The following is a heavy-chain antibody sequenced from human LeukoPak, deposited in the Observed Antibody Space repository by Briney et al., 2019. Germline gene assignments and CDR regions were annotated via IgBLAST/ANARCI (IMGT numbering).Heavy chain of an antibody. CDR2: ITNTGRTI. Sequence: GGSLRLSCVASGFSFSSFEMNWVRQAPGKGLEWLSYITNTGRTIYYADSVKGRFTISRDNAKNSLYLHMNSLRGDDTAIYYCARGGAYGMMGYWGQGTLVTVSS. J-gene: IGHJ4*02. V-gene: IGHV3-48*03. CDR1: GFSFSSFE. CDR3: ARGGAYGMMGY. D-gene: IGHD4-17*01.